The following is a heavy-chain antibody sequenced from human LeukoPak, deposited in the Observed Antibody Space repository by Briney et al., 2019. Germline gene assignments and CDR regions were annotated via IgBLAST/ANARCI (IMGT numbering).Heavy chain of an antibody. CDR3: ASGPTAVTRSY. J-gene: IGHJ4*02. CDR2: IYSGGIT. CDR1: GFTVSSSY. Sequence: GGSLRLSCAASGFTVSSSYMSWVRRAPGKGLEWVSIIYSGGITYYADFVKGRFTMSRDNSKNMLYLQMHSLRAEDTAVYYCASGPTAVTRSYWGRGTLVTVSS. D-gene: IGHD4-17*01. V-gene: IGHV3-53*01.